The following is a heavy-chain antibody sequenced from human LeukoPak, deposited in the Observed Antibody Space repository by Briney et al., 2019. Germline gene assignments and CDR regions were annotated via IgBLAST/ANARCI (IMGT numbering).Heavy chain of an antibody. CDR2: IYHSGST. Sequence: SETLSLTYTVSGGSISSGGYYWSWIRQPPGKGLEWIGYIYHSGSTYYNPSLKSRVTISVDKSENQFSLKLSSVTAADTAVYYCARSEWELLYFDYWGQGTLVTVSS. CDR3: ARSEWELLYFDY. D-gene: IGHD1-26*01. CDR1: GGSISSGGYY. V-gene: IGHV4-30-2*01. J-gene: IGHJ4*02.